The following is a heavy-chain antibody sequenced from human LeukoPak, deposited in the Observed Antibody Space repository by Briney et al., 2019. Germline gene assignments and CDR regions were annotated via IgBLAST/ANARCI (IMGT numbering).Heavy chain of an antibody. V-gene: IGHV1-69*05. CDR2: IIPISGTA. J-gene: IGHJ5*02. CDR3: ARDIFEGPGGFDP. D-gene: IGHD3-10*01. Sequence: GASVKVSCKASGGTFSSYAISWVRQAPGQGLEWMGRIIPISGTANYAQKFQGRVTITTDESTSTAYMELSSLRSEDTAVYYCARDIFEGPGGFDPWGQGTLVTVSS. CDR1: GGTFSSYA.